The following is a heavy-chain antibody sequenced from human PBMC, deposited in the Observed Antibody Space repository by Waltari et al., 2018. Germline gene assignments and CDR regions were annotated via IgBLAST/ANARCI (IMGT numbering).Heavy chain of an antibody. CDR2: IDWDASFV. CDR3: ARERNSLYYYAMDV. Sequence: EVQLVESGGLVVQPGGSLRLSCAASGFKFDDYAMYWVRQAPGPGLEWVSFIDWDASFVDYGDSVKGRIIVSRDNRKNSLDLQFNSLQPEDTALYYCARERNSLYYYAMDVWGQGTTVTVSS. V-gene: IGHV3-43D*03. CDR1: GFKFDDYA. J-gene: IGHJ6*02.